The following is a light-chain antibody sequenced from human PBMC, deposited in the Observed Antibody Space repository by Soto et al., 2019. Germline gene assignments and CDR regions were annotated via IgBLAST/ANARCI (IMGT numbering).Light chain of an antibody. Sequence: EIVMTQSPATLSVSPGERATLSCRASQSISSNLAWYQQKPGQAPRLLIYAASTRATGIPARFSGSGSGTDFTLTISSLQSEDVAVYYCQQYINWLRTFGQGTKVEIK. CDR1: QSISSN. J-gene: IGKJ1*01. CDR3: QQYINWLRT. CDR2: AAS. V-gene: IGKV3-15*01.